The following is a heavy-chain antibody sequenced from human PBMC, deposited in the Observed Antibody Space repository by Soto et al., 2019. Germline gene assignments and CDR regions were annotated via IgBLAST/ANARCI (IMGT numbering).Heavy chain of an antibody. CDR1: GGSISSSNW. Sequence: PSETLSLTCAVSGGSISSSNWWSWVRQPPGKGLEWIGEIYHSGSTNYNPSLESRVTISVDKSKNQFSLKLSSVTAADTAVYYCASLHIAVAGTAYYGMDVWGQGTTVTSP. D-gene: IGHD6-19*01. CDR2: IYHSGST. V-gene: IGHV4-4*02. J-gene: IGHJ6*02. CDR3: ASLHIAVAGTAYYGMDV.